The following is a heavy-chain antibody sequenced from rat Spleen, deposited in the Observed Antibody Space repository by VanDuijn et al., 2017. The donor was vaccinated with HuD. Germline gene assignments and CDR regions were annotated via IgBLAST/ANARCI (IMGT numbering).Heavy chain of an antibody. D-gene: IGHD1-4*01. CDR1: GFTFSGYW. Sequence: EVQLVESGGDLVQPGRSLKLSCVASGFTFSGYWMYWLRQAPGKGLEWISSINYEGSSTYYRDSVKGRFTISRDNAKSTLYLQMDSLRSEDTATYYCARRTRVSHWYFDFWVPGTMVTVSS. CDR3: ARRTRVSHWYFDF. CDR2: INYEGSST. V-gene: IGHV5-58*01. J-gene: IGHJ1*01.